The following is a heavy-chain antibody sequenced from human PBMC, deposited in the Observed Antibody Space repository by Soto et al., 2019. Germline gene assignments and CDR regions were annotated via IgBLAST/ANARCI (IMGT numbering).Heavy chain of an antibody. D-gene: IGHD2-2*01. Sequence: SETLSLTCTVSGDSIRGGASFWSWIRQPPGKGLEWIANVYYSGSSYYNPSLKSRLTISVDTTKNQFSLQLKSMTAADTAVYYCAKLSCTSSTCYFPGWFDPWGQGTLVTVSS. V-gene: IGHV4-31*03. J-gene: IGHJ5*02. CDR3: AKLSCTSSTCYFPGWFDP. CDR2: VYYSGSS. CDR1: GDSIRGGASF.